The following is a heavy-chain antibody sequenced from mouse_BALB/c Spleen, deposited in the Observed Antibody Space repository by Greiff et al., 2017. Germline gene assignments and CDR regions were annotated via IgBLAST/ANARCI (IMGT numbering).Heavy chain of an antibody. J-gene: IGHJ3*01. V-gene: IGHV3-6*02. CDR2: ISYDGSN. CDR3: ARRVGYPAWFAY. Sequence: EVKLQESGPGLVKPSQSLSLTCSVTGYSITSGYYWNWIRQFPGNKLEWMGYISYDGSNNYNPSLKNRISITRDTSKNQFFLKLNSVTTEDTATYYCARRVGYPAWFAYWGQGALVTVSA. D-gene: IGHD2-2*01. CDR1: GYSITSGYY.